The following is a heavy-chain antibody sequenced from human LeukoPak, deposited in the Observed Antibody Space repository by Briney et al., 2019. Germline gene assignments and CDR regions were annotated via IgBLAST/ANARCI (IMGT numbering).Heavy chain of an antibody. D-gene: IGHD6-19*01. CDR1: GFTFSSYA. CDR2: ISGSGGST. Sequence: GGSLRLSCAASGFTFSSYAMSWVRQAPGKGLEWVSAISGSGGSTYYADSVKGRFTISRDNSKNTLYLQMNSLRAGDTAVYYCAKVGLGYSSGSPADYWGQGTLVTVSS. J-gene: IGHJ4*02. CDR3: AKVGLGYSSGSPADY. V-gene: IGHV3-23*01.